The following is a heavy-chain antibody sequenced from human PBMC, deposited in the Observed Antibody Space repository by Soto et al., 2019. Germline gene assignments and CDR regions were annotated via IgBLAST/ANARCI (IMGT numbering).Heavy chain of an antibody. CDR1: GYTFTSYG. CDR3: ARAPPDRGLFDP. CDR2: ISAYNGNT. Sequence: ASVKVSCKASGYTFTSYGISWVRQAPGQGLEWMGWISAYNGNTNYAQKLQGRVTMTTDTSTSTAYMELRSLRSDDTAVYYCARAPPDRGLFDPWGQGALVTVSS. V-gene: IGHV1-18*01. D-gene: IGHD2-15*01. J-gene: IGHJ5*02.